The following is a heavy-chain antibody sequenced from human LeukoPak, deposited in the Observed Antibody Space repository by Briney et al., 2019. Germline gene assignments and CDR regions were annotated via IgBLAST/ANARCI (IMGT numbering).Heavy chain of an antibody. CDR3: ARFGSGWWYNDY. D-gene: IGHD6-19*01. CDR1: GGSISSGSYY. Sequence: PSETLSLTCTVSGGSISSGSYYWSWIRQPAGKGLEWIGRIYTSGSTNYNPSLKSRVTISVDTSKNQFSLKLSSVTAADTAVYYCARFGSGWWYNDYWAREPWSPSPQ. CDR2: IYTSGST. V-gene: IGHV4-61*02. J-gene: IGHJ4*02.